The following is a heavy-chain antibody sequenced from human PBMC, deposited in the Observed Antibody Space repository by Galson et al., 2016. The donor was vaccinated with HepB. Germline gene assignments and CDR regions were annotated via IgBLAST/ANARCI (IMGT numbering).Heavy chain of an antibody. D-gene: IGHD4-17*01. V-gene: IGHV3-21*01. CDR3: ARDHGDYNNDVNYFDS. CDR2: ISTSSSYM. J-gene: IGHJ4*02. CDR1: GFTFSSCS. Sequence: SLRLSCAASGFTFSSCSMNWVRQAPGKGLEWVSSISTSSSYMYYADSVKGRFTISRDNAKNSLYLQMNSLRAEDTAVYYCARDHGDYNNDVNYFDSWGQGTLVTVSS.